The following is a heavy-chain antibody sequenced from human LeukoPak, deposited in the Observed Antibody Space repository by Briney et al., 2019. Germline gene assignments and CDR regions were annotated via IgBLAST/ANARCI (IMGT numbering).Heavy chain of an antibody. CDR3: ARDGYYDSSNDFDY. J-gene: IGHJ4*02. D-gene: IGHD3-22*01. CDR1: GFTFRSYS. CDR2: ISSSNSYI. Sequence: GGSLRLSCAASGFTFRSYSMNWVRQAPGKGLEWVSSISSSNSYIYYADSVKGRFTISRDNAKNSLYLQMNSLRAEDTAVYYCARDGYYDSSNDFDYWGQGTLVTVSS. V-gene: IGHV3-21*01.